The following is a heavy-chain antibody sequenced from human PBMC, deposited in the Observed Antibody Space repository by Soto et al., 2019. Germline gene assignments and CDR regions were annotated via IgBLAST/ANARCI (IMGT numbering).Heavy chain of an antibody. Sequence: GGSLRLSCAASGFTFSSYAMHWVRQAPGKGLEWVAVISYDGSNKYYADSVKGRFTISRDNSKNTLHLQMNSLRAEDTAVYYCARGHQYATGPGGISEFDYWGQGTLVTVSS. CDR3: ARGHQYATGPGGISEFDY. CDR2: ISYDGSNK. CDR1: GFTFSSYA. V-gene: IGHV3-30-3*01. J-gene: IGHJ4*02. D-gene: IGHD2-8*01.